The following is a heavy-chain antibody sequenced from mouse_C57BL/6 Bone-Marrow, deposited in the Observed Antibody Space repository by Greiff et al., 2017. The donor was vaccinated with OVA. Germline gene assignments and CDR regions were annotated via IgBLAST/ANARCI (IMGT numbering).Heavy chain of an antibody. CDR3: TRRDYPFAY. V-gene: IGHV6-6*01. CDR2: IRNKANNHAT. CDR1: GFTFSDAW. Sequence: EVKLMESGGGLVQPGGSMKLSCAASGFTFSDAWMDWVRQSPEKGLEWVAEIRNKANNHATYYAESVKGRFTIYRDDSKSSVYLQRNSLRAEDTGIYYCTRRDYPFAYWGQGTLVTVSA. D-gene: IGHD2-4*01. J-gene: IGHJ3*01.